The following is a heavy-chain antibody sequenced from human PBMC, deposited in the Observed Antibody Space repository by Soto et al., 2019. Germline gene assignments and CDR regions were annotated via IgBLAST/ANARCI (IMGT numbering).Heavy chain of an antibody. V-gene: IGHV3-33*01. CDR1: GFSFSIYG. D-gene: IGHD2-2*01. CDR2: IWDDGTNK. J-gene: IGHJ4*02. CDR3: VRDLREDGCSSSSCFYFDY. Sequence: QAQLVESGGGVVQPGRSLRLSCAASGFSFSIYGMHWVRQAPGKGLEWVAVIWDDGTNKYYADSVKGRFTISRDNSKNTLYLQMNSLRAEDTAVYYCVRDLREDGCSSSSCFYFDYWGQGTLVTVSS.